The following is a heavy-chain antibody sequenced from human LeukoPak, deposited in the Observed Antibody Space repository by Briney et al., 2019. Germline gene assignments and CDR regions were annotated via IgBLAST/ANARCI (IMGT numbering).Heavy chain of an antibody. Sequence: SETLSLPCTVSGGSISSYYWNWIRQPPGKGLEWIGYIYSSGTTKYNPSLKSRATISVDTSKSQFSLKLTSVTAADTAVYYCARGEDWKSTTFDYWGQGTLVTVAS. CDR2: IYSSGTT. V-gene: IGHV4-59*01. D-gene: IGHD1-1*01. CDR1: GGSISSYY. CDR3: ARGEDWKSTTFDY. J-gene: IGHJ4*02.